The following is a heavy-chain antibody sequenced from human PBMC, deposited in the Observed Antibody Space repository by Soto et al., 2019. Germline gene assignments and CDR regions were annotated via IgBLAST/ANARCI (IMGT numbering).Heavy chain of an antibody. D-gene: IGHD6-19*01. CDR1: GFTFSNYW. CDR3: ARAGWYRFDY. V-gene: IGHV3-74*01. CDR2: INSDGTTI. J-gene: IGHJ4*02. Sequence: EVQLVESGGGLVQPGGSLRLSCAGSGFTFSNYWVHWVRQVPGKGLMWVSRINSDGTTINYADSVEGRFTISRDNAKSTLFLQMNSLRVEDTAVYYCARAGWYRFDYWGQGTLVTVSS.